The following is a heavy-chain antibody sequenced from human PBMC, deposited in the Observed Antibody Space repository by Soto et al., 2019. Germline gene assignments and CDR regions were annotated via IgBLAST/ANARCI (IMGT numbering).Heavy chain of an antibody. CDR3: ATRVGEFGYDFYYYGMDV. J-gene: IGHJ6*02. CDR1: GGSISSSNW. CDR2: IYHSGST. Sequence: SETLSLTCAVSGGSISSSNWWSWVRQPPGKGLEWIGEIYHSGSTNYNPSLKSRVTISVDKSKNQFSLKLSSVTAADTAVYYCATRVGEFGYDFYYYGMDVWGQGTTVTVSS. V-gene: IGHV4-4*02. D-gene: IGHD3-10*01.